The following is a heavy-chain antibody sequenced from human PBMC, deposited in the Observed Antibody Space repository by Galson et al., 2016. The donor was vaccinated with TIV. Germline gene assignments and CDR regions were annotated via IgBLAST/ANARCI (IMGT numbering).Heavy chain of an antibody. V-gene: IGHV3-23*01. Sequence: LRLSCAASGFSFRNYVMSWDRLAPGKGLEWVSSLSLSGAYTYYADSVKGRFTISRDNSKYTLFLQLNSLRAEDTAIYFCAKVGKSGDYSWDAFDVWGQGTVVTVSS. CDR1: GFSFRNYV. CDR3: AKVGKSGDYSWDAFDV. CDR2: LSLSGAYT. J-gene: IGHJ3*01. D-gene: IGHD1-26*01.